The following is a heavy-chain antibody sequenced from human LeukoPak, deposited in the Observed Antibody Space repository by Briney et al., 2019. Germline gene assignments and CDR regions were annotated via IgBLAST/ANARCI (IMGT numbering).Heavy chain of an antibody. Sequence: GGSLRLSCAASGVTFNNYAMRWVRQAPGKGLEWVSSIGKSGDDTYYTDSVKGRFTISRDNSKNTVFLQMRSLRVEDTAVYYCAIFPDYWGQGTLVTVSS. CDR2: IGKSGDDT. CDR3: AIFPDY. V-gene: IGHV3-23*01. CDR1: GVTFNNYA. J-gene: IGHJ4*02. D-gene: IGHD3-9*01.